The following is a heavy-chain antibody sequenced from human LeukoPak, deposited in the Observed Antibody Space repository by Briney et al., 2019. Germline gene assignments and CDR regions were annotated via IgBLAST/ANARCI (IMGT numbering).Heavy chain of an antibody. CDR1: GFTFSTYA. V-gene: IGHV3-23*01. D-gene: IGHD1-26*01. J-gene: IGHJ3*01. CDR3: ARGGGSYFEDF. CDR2: ISASGYDT. Sequence: GGSLRLSCAVSGFTFSTYAMSWVRQAPGKGLEWVSAISASGYDTYYADSVKGRFTISRDNSKNSLYLQMNSLRAEDTAVYYCARGGGSYFEDFWGQGTMVTVSS.